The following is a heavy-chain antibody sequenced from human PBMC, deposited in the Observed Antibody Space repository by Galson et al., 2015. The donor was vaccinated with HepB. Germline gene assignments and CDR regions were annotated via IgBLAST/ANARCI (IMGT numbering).Heavy chain of an antibody. CDR2: TKHKPESYAT. D-gene: IGHD3-10*01. Sequence: SLRLSCAVSGFTLSDHYIDWVRQAPGTGLEWIGRTKHKPESYATVYAASVTGRFTISRDGSKNLVYLQMNSLKTEDTAMYYRARAGIYYGTSFWTDFWGQGTLVTVSS. CDR3: ARAGIYYGTSFWTDF. V-gene: IGHV3-72*01. CDR1: GFTLSDHY. J-gene: IGHJ4*02.